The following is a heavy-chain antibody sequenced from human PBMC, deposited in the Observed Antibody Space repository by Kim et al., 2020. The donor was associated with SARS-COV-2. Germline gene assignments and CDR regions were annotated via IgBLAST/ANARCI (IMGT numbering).Heavy chain of an antibody. V-gene: IGHV3-9*01. Sequence: YADSGKGRFTISRDNAKNSLYLQMNSLRAEDTALYYCAKDTSAVSYYGMDVWGQGTAVTVSS. J-gene: IGHJ6*02. D-gene: IGHD6-19*01. CDR3: AKDTSAVSYYGMDV.